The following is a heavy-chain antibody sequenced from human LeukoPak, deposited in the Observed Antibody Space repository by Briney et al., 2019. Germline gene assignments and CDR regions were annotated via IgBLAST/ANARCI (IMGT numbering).Heavy chain of an antibody. J-gene: IGHJ4*02. CDR3: VRECSSTSCPFDY. CDR1: GYTFTDYY. D-gene: IGHD2-2*01. Sequence: ASVRISCKVSGYTFTDYYMHWVQQAPGEGLEWMGLVDPEDGETIYAEKFQGRVTITADTSTDTAYMELSSLRSEDTAVYYCVRECSSTSCPFDYWGQGTLVTVSS. CDR2: VDPEDGET. V-gene: IGHV1-69-2*01.